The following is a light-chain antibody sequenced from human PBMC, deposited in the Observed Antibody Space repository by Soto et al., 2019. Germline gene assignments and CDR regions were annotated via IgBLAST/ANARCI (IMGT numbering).Light chain of an antibody. J-gene: IGLJ2*01. V-gene: IGLV2-14*01. CDR2: EVT. CDR1: SNDVGGYNY. CDR3: ISYTSSNTHYVI. Sequence: QSVLTQPASVSGSPGQSITISCTGTSNDVGGYNYVSWYQQHPGKAPKLIIYEVTDRPSGVSNRFSGSKSGNTASLTISGLQAEDEAEYYCISYTSSNTHYVIIGGGTKLTVL.